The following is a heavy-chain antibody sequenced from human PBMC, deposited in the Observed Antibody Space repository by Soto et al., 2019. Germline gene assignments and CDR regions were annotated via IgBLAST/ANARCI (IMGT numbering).Heavy chain of an antibody. Sequence: QVQLVQSGAEVKKPGASVKVSCKASGYTFTSYGISWVRQAPGQGLEWLGWISAYNGNTNYAQKLQGRVTITTDSSTSTAYMELRSLRSDDASVYYCARLYCSGGSCYPNCFYPWGHVTLVTVSS. D-gene: IGHD2-15*01. CDR3: ARLYCSGGSCYPNCFYP. J-gene: IGHJ5*02. CDR1: GYTFTSYG. V-gene: IGHV1-18*01. CDR2: ISAYNGNT.